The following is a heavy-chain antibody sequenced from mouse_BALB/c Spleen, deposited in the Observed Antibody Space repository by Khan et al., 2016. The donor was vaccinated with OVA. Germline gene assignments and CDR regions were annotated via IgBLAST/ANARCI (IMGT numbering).Heavy chain of an antibody. CDR2: INSNGGST. V-gene: IGHV5-6-3*01. J-gene: IGHJ2*01. CDR1: GFTFSSYG. CDR3: ARMARTIN. Sequence: EVQLVESGGGLVQPGGSLKLSCAASGFTFSSYGMSWVRQTPDKRLELVATINSNGGSTYYPDSVKGRFTISRDNAKNTLYLQMNSLKSEDTAMDYCARMARTINWGQGTTLTVSS.